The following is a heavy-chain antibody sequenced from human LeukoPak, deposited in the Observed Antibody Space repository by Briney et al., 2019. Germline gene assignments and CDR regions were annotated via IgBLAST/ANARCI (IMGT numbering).Heavy chain of an antibody. CDR1: GFTFSSYE. D-gene: IGHD5-12*01. J-gene: IGHJ4*02. V-gene: IGHV3-48*03. CDR2: ISSSGSTI. CDR3: ARGRETWIWECGEFDY. Sequence: GGSLRLSCAASGFTFSSYEMNWVRQAPGKGLEGVSYISSSGSTIYYADSVKGGFTIYRDNAKNSLYLQMNSLRAEDTAVYYCARGRETWIWECGEFDYWGQGTLVTVSS.